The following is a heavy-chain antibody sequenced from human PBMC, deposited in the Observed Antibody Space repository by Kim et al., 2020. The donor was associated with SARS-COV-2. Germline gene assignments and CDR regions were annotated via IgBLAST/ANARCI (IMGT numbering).Heavy chain of an antibody. Sequence: SETLSLTCTVSGGSISSYYWSWIRQPPGKGLEWIGNIYYSGSTNYNPSLKSRVTISGDTSKNQFSLKLSSVTAADTAVYYCARDAVSGSYHYCFDYWGQGTLVTVSS. CDR1: GGSISSYY. CDR2: IYYSGST. CDR3: ARDAVSGSYHYCFDY. J-gene: IGHJ4*02. D-gene: IGHD1-26*01. V-gene: IGHV4-59*01.